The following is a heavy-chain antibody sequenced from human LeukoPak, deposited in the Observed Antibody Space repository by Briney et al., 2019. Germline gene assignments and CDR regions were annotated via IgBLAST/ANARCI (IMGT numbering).Heavy chain of an antibody. CDR2: ISVYNANT. Sequence: ASVNVSCTASGYTFTNYAISWVRQAPGQGLEWMGWISVYNANTNDAQKFQGRVTVTTDTSTNTAYMELRSLRSDDTAVYYCARTSAYGSSWHSYWGQGTLVTVSS. D-gene: IGHD6-13*01. CDR3: ARTSAYGSSWHSY. V-gene: IGHV1-18*01. CDR1: GYTFTNYA. J-gene: IGHJ4*02.